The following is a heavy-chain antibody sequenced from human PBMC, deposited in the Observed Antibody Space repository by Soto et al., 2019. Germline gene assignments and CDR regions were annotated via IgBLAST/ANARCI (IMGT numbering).Heavy chain of an antibody. CDR1: GFTFSSYG. V-gene: IGHV3-33*01. CDR2: IWYDGSNK. D-gene: IGHD3-22*01. Sequence: GGSLRLSCAASGFTFSSYGMHWVRQAPGKGLEWVAVIWYDGSNKYYADSVKGRFTISTDNSKNTLYLQINSLRAEDTAVYYCARGVRSSGYYPRDDDAFDIWGQGTMVTVSS. CDR3: ARGVRSSGYYPRDDDAFDI. J-gene: IGHJ3*02.